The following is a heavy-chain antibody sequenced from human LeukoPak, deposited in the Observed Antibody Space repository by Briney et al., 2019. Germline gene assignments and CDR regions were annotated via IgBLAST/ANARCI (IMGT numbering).Heavy chain of an antibody. J-gene: IGHJ5*02. CDR2: IYHSGST. D-gene: IGHD4-17*01. CDR1: GGSISSSNW. CDR3: AREPTRETLNWFDP. V-gene: IGHV4-4*02. Sequence: PSETLSLTCAVSGGSISSSNWWSWVRQPPGKGLEWIGEIYHSGSTNYNPSLKSRVTISVDKSKNQFSLKLSSVTAADTAVYYCAREPTRETLNWFDPWGQGTLVTVSS.